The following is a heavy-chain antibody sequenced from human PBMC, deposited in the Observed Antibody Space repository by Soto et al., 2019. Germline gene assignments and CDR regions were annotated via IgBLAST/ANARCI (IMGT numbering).Heavy chain of an antibody. CDR3: ASQYSGSPPGPYSYYYYGMDV. CDR1: GFTFSSYG. CDR2: IWYDGSNK. Sequence: QVQLVESGGGVVQPGRSLRLSCAASGFTFSSYGMHWVRQAPGKGLEWVAVIWYDGSNKYYADSVKGRFTISRDNSKNTLYLQMNSLRAEDTAVYYCASQYSGSPPGPYSYYYYGMDVWGQGTTVTVSS. D-gene: IGHD6-6*01. V-gene: IGHV3-33*01. J-gene: IGHJ6*02.